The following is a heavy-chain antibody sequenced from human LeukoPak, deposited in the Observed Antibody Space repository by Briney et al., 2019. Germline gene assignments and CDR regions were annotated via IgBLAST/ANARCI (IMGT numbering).Heavy chain of an antibody. V-gene: IGHV3-11*01. CDR2: MSSRGYPI. D-gene: IGHD3-16*01. J-gene: IGHJ4*02. CDR1: GFTFSDYY. CDR3: ASAGITLAGSFDY. Sequence: PGGSLRLSCVASGFTFSDYYMGWIRQAQGKGLEWISYMSSRGYPIYYADSVKGRFTISRDNAKNSLYLQLNSLRADDTAVYYCASAGITLAGSFDYWGQGALVTVSS.